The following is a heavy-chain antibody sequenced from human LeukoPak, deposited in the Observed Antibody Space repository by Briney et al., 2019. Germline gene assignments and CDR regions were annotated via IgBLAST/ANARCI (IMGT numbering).Heavy chain of an antibody. CDR1: GGSISSYY. CDR2: IHTSGST. D-gene: IGHD3-10*01. CDR3: AKDINTVGVIRWFDP. J-gene: IGHJ5*02. V-gene: IGHV4-4*07. Sequence: PSDTLSLTCTVSGGSISSYYWSWIRQPAGKGLEWIGRIHTSGSTNYNPSLKSRVTMSADTSKNPFSLKLSSVTAADTAVYYCAKDINTVGVIRWFDPWGQGTLVTVSS.